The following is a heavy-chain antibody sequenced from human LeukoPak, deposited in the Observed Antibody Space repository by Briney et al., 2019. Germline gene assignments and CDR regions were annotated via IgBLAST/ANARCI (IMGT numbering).Heavy chain of an antibody. D-gene: IGHD3-22*01. J-gene: IGHJ3*02. CDR3: AGPTYYYDSSGYPDAFDI. CDR2: IYYSGST. Sequence: SETLSLTCTVSGGSISNYYWSWIRQPPGKGLEWIGYIYYSGSTNYNPSLKSRVTISVDTSKNQFSLKLSSVTAADTAVYYCAGPTYYYDSSGYPDAFDIWGQGTMVTVSS. CDR1: GGSISNYY. V-gene: IGHV4-59*12.